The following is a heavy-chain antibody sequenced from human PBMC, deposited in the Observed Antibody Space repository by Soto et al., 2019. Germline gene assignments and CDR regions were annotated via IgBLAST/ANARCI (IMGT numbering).Heavy chain of an antibody. J-gene: IGHJ5*02. V-gene: IGHV4-30-4*01. CDR2: IYYSGST. CDR1: GGSISSGDYY. D-gene: IGHD3-3*01. Sequence: PSETLSLTCTVSGGSISSGDYYWSWIRQPPGKGLEWIGYIYYSGSTYYNPSLKSRVTISVDTSKNQFSLKLSSVTAADTAVYYCARIRFLEWLQYFNWFDPWGQGTLVTVSS. CDR3: ARIRFLEWLQYFNWFDP.